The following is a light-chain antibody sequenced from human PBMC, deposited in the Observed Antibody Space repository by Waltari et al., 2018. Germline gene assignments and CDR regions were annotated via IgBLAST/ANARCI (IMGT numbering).Light chain of an antibody. CDR2: KDT. CDR1: VLANTY. Sequence: SFELTQTSSLSVSPGKTVRITCSGEVLANTYARWFQQKPGQAPILIISKDTERPSGIPERFSGSSSGTTVTLTISGAQVEDEADYYCYSAADNDLGVFGGGTKLTVL. J-gene: IGLJ3*02. CDR3: YSAADNDLGV. V-gene: IGLV3-27*01.